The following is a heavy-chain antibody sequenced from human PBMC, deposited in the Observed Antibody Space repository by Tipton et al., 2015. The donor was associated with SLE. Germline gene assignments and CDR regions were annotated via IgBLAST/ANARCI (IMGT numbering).Heavy chain of an antibody. CDR2: IYDSGST. D-gene: IGHD3-10*01. J-gene: IGHJ3*02. V-gene: IGHV4-39*01. Sequence: TLSLTCTVSGGSISSSSYYWGWIRQPPGKGLEWIGSIYDSGSTYYNLSLKSRVTISVDTSKNQFSLKLSSVTAADTAVYYCARRVGSGTYLDAFDIWGQGTMVTVSS. CDR1: GGSISSSSYY. CDR3: ARRVGSGTYLDAFDI.